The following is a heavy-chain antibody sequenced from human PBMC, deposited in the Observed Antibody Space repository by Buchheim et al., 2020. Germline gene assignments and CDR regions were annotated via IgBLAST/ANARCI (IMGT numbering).Heavy chain of an antibody. Sequence: QVQLQESGPGLVKTSQTLSLTCTVSGGSISGGGDYWTWIRQHPGKGLEWIGYIAYSGTTYYNPSLKGRVIMSVDTSKHQVSLKLTSVTAADTAVYYCARDAYYFDSWGKGTL. CDR2: IAYSGTT. J-gene: IGHJ4*02. CDR1: GGSISGGGDY. V-gene: IGHV4-31*03. CDR3: ARDAYYFDS. D-gene: IGHD3-16*01.